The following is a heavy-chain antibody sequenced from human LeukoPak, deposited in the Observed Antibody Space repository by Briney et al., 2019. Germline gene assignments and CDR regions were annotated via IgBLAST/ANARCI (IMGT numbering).Heavy chain of an antibody. CDR2: IKPNSGDT. CDR1: GYSFADYY. J-gene: IGHJ3*02. D-gene: IGHD1-26*01. CDR3: ARSDGADQGAFDI. V-gene: IGHV1-2*02. Sequence: GASVKVSCKASGYSFADYYMHWVRQAPGQGLEWMGWIKPNSGDTRSAQKFQGRVIMTRDTSTGTAYMELSSLRYDDTAVYYCARSDGADQGAFDIWGQGTMVTVSS.